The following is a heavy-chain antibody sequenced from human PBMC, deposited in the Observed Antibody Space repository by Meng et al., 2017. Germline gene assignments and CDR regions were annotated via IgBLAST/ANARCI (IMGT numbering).Heavy chain of an antibody. Sequence: GQRGSGLRKPGASVKVSCKAAGYTLTSYAINWLRQAPGQRRQWMGWIDTKTGNPTYVPGFTGRLVFSLDTSVSTAYLQISGLKADDTAVYYCTRDGYSDCSRTSCFNSWGQGTLVTVSS. CDR1: GYTLTSYA. CDR3: TRDGYSDCSRTSCFNS. J-gene: IGHJ4*02. CDR2: IDTKTGNP. V-gene: IGHV7-4-1*02. D-gene: IGHD2-2*01.